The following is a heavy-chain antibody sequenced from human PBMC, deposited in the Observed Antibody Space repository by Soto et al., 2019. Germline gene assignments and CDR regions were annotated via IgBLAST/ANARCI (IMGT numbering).Heavy chain of an antibody. Sequence: EVQLVESGGGLVQPGGSLKLSCAASGFTFSGSAMHWVRQASGKGREWVGRIRSKANSYATAYAASVKGRFTISRDDSKNTAYLQMNSLKTEDTAVYYCTRSGVTTDYWGQGTLVTVSS. J-gene: IGHJ4*02. D-gene: IGHD4-17*01. CDR1: GFTFSGSA. V-gene: IGHV3-73*02. CDR3: TRSGVTTDY. CDR2: IRSKANSYAT.